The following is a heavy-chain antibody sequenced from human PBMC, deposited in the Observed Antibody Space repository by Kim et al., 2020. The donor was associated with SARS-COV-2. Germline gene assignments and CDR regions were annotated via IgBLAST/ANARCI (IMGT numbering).Heavy chain of an antibody. CDR1: GFTFSSYA. Sequence: GGSLRLSCAASGFTFSSYAMHWVRQAPGKGLEWVAVISYDGSNKYYADSVKGRFTISRDNSKNTLYLQMNSLRAEDTAVYYCARVGLLWFGELLSLETPLDYWGQGTLVTVSS. V-gene: IGHV3-30*04. J-gene: IGHJ4*02. CDR2: ISYDGSNK. D-gene: IGHD3-10*01. CDR3: ARVGLLWFGELLSLETPLDY.